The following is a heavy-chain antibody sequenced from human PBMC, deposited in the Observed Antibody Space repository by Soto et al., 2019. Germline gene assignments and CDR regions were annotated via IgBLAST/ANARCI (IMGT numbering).Heavy chain of an antibody. V-gene: IGHV3-23*01. CDR2: SSGGGEST. CDR1: GFTFSNCX. Sequence: RXSXAASGFTFSNCXISWVRPAPGKGLEWVSTSSGGGESTFYAASVKGRFTVSRDNSKNTLYLQMDSLRAEDTAIYYCAKRGPYGSGTTFTFDMWGQGTMVTVSS. CDR3: AKRGPYGSGTTFTFDM. J-gene: IGHJ3*02. D-gene: IGHD3-10*01.